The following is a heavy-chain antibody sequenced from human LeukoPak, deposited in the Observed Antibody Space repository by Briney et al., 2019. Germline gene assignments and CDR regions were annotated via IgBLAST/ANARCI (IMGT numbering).Heavy chain of an antibody. CDR3: AKGARGDTVTSIVGLNWFDP. D-gene: IGHD4-17*01. Sequence: GRSLRLSCAASGITLRSYGMHWVRQAPGKGLEWVAVISYDGSHKYYADSVKGRFSISRDNSKNTLYLQMNSLRADDTAVYYCAKGARGDTVTSIVGLNWFDPWGQGTLVTVSS. CDR1: GITLRSYG. V-gene: IGHV3-30*18. CDR2: ISYDGSHK. J-gene: IGHJ5*02.